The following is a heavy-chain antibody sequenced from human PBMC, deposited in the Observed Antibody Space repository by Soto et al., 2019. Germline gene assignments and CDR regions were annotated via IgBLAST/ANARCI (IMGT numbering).Heavy chain of an antibody. CDR1: GFSLSTTHMG. CDR2: IYWDDDK. CDR3: IHIFNSNSGSYRYFDY. J-gene: IGHJ4*02. V-gene: IGHV2-5*02. Sequence: QITLKESGPTLVKPTQTLTLTCTFSGFSLSTTHMGVGWIRQPPGKALEWLTHIYWDDDKRYSPSLKIRLTITKDTSNNQVVLTMTNMDPVDTATYYCIHIFNSNSGSYRYFDYWGQGTLVTVSS. D-gene: IGHD3-16*02.